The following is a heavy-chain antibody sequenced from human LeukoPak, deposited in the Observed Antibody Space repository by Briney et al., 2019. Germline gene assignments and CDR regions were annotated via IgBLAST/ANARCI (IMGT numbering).Heavy chain of an antibody. CDR2: MNPNRGNT. D-gene: IGHD2-2*02. Sequence: ASVKVSCKASGYTFTSYDINWVRQATGQGLEWMGWMNPNRGNTGYAQKFQGRVTMTRNTSISTAYMELSSLRSEDTAVYYCARGIVVVPAAILVPDYYYYMDVWGKGTTVTVSS. CDR3: ARGIVVVPAAILVPDYYYYMDV. J-gene: IGHJ6*03. CDR1: GYTFTSYD. V-gene: IGHV1-8*01.